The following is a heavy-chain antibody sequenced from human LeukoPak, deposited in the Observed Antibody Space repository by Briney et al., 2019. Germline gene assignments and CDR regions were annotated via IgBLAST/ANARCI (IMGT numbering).Heavy chain of an antibody. CDR1: GYTFTDYG. V-gene: IGHV1-18*01. D-gene: IGHD3-10*01. CDR2: ISAYKGYT. Sequence: ASVKVSCKASGYTFTDYGITWVRQAPGQGLEWMGLISAYKGYTDYAQKLQGRVTMTTDTSTSTAYMELRSLRSDDTAVYYCARDFPPNYGSDYYYYYMDVWGKGTTVTISS. CDR3: ARDFPPNYGSDYYYYYMDV. J-gene: IGHJ6*03.